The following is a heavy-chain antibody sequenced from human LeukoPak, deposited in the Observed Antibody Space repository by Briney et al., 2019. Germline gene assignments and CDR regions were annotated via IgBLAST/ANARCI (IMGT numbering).Heavy chain of an antibody. CDR3: AKGIVLDP. J-gene: IGHJ5*02. CDR1: VFTFSSYA. D-gene: IGHD3-16*02. Sequence: GGSLRLSCAASVFTFSSYAMHWVRQAPGKGLEWVAVISYDGSNKYYADSVKGRFTISRDNSKNTLYLQMNSLRAEDTAVYYCAKGIVLDPWGQGTLVTVSS. V-gene: IGHV3-30*04. CDR2: ISYDGSNK.